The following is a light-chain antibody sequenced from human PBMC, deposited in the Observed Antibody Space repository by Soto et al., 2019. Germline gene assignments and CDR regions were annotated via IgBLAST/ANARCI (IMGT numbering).Light chain of an antibody. J-gene: IGLJ2*01. CDR3: SSYTSSSTRD. CDR1: SSDVGGYKY. Sequence: QSALTQPASVSGSPGQSITISCTGTSSDVGGYKYVSWYQQHPGKAPKLMIYDVSNRPSGVSNRFAGSKSGNTASLTISGLQAEDEADYYCSSYTSSSTRDFGGGTKLTVL. V-gene: IGLV2-14*01. CDR2: DVS.